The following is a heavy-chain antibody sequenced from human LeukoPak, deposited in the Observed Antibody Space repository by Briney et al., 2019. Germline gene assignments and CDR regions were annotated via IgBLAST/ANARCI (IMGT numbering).Heavy chain of an antibody. CDR3: ARAAMVRGVIIEDFDY. Sequence: TGGSLRLSCAASGFTFSSYSMNWVRQAPGKGLEWVSSISSSSSYIYYADSVKGRFTISRDNAKSSLYLQMNSLRAEDTAVYYCARAAMVRGVIIEDFDYWGQGTLVTVSS. J-gene: IGHJ4*02. CDR2: ISSSSSYI. D-gene: IGHD3-10*01. CDR1: GFTFSSYS. V-gene: IGHV3-21*01.